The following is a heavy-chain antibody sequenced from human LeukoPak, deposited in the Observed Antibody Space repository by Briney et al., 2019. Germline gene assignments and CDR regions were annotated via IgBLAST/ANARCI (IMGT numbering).Heavy chain of an antibody. CDR2: INPYNGNT. CDR3: AREITPVGGSPLIWFDP. Sequence: GASVKVSCKASGYTFTNYGISWVRQAPGQGLEWMGWINPYNGNTNYVQRFQGRVTMTRDTSITTAYMELSRLRPDDTAVYYCAREITPVGGSPLIWFDPWGQGTLVTVSS. D-gene: IGHD1-26*01. J-gene: IGHJ5*02. V-gene: IGHV1-18*01. CDR1: GYTFTNYG.